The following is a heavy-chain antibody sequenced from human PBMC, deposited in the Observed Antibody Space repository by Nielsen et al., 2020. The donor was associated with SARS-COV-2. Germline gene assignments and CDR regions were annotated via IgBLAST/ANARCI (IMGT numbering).Heavy chain of an antibody. CDR2: ISYDGSNK. V-gene: IGHV3-30*03. J-gene: IGHJ4*02. D-gene: IGHD5-18*01. Sequence: GESLKISCAASGFTFSSYGMHWVRQAPGKGLEWVAVISYDGSNKYYADSVKGRFTISRDNAKNSLYLQMNSLRAEDTAVYYCARDDRGYSYGYPFDYWGQGILVTVSS. CDR1: GFTFSSYG. CDR3: ARDDRGYSYGYPFDY.